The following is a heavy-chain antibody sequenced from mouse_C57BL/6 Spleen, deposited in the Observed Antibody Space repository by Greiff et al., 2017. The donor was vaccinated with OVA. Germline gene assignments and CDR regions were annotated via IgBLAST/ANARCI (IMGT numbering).Heavy chain of an antibody. J-gene: IGHJ4*01. CDR2: IDPSDSYT. D-gene: IGHD2-4*01. Sequence: VQLQQSGAELVMPGASVKLSCKASGYTFTSYWMHWVKQRPGQGLEWIGEIDPSDSYTNYNQKFKGKSTLTVDKSSSTAYMQLSSLTSEDSAVYYCARYDYSYYAMDYWGQGTSVTVSS. V-gene: IGHV1-69*01. CDR1: GYTFTSYW. CDR3: ARYDYSYYAMDY.